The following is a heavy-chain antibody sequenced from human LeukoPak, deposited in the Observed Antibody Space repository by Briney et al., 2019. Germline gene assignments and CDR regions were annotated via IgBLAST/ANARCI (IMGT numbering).Heavy chain of an antibody. CDR2: FDPEDGET. D-gene: IGHD3-22*01. J-gene: IGHJ4*02. Sequence: ASVKVSCKVSGYTLTELSMHWVRQAPGKGLEWMGGFDPEDGETIYAQKFQGRVTMTEDTSTDTAYMELSSLRSEDTAVYYCAADYYDSSGYLSGFPDYWGQGILVTVSS. CDR3: AADYYDSSGYLSGFPDY. CDR1: GYTLTELS. V-gene: IGHV1-24*01.